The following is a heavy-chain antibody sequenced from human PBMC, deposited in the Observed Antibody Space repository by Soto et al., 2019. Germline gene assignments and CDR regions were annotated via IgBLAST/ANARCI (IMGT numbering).Heavy chain of an antibody. CDR3: ARMETFGSLNWFDP. V-gene: IGHV1-8*01. D-gene: IGHD3-16*01. Sequence: ASVKVSCKASGYSFTNNDVSWVRQATGQGLEWMGWMNPGSGDTGYAQKFQGRVTMSRDISIATAYMELSSLRSDDTAIYYCARMETFGSLNWFDPWGQGTLVTVSS. CDR2: MNPGSGDT. J-gene: IGHJ5*02. CDR1: GYSFTNND.